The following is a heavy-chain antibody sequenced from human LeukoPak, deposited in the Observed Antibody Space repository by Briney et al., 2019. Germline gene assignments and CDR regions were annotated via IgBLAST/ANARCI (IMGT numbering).Heavy chain of an antibody. CDR2: INGDRTSI. V-gene: IGHV3-74*01. D-gene: IGHD2-2*01. CDR1: GFTFTTYW. Sequence: GGSLRLSCAASGFTFTTYWMHWVRQVPGRGLVWVARINGDRTSIRHADSMKGRFTISRDNAKNTLYLQMNSLRDEDTAVYYCVREGLECSGSSCQRAAFDYWGQGTLVTVSS. J-gene: IGHJ4*02. CDR3: VREGLECSGSSCQRAAFDY.